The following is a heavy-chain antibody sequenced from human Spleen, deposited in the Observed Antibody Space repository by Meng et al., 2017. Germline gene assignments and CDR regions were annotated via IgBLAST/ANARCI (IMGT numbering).Heavy chain of an antibody. J-gene: IGHJ4*02. CDR1: GGSFSGYY. CDR2: INHSGST. Sequence: QVQLQQWGAGLLKPSETLSLTCGVYGGSFSGYYWTWIRQPPGKGLEWIGEINHSGSTNYNPSLKSRVTISVDMSKNQFSLKLSSVTAADTAVYYCARGIHGYSYAYDYWGQGTLVTVSS. CDR3: ARGIHGYSYAYDY. V-gene: IGHV4-34*01. D-gene: IGHD5-18*01.